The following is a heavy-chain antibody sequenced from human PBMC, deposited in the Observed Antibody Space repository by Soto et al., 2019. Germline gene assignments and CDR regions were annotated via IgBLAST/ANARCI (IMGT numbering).Heavy chain of an antibody. CDR1: GYTFTSYD. CDR3: ARGFGAYGSGRRRHYYYYMDV. V-gene: IGHV1-8*01. J-gene: IGHJ6*03. D-gene: IGHD3-10*01. Sequence: ASVKVSCKASGYTFTSYDINWVRQATGQGLEWMGWMNPNSGNTGYAQKFQGRVTMTRNTSISTAYMELSSLRSEDTAVYYCARGFGAYGSGRRRHYYYYMDVWGKGTTVTVSS. CDR2: MNPNSGNT.